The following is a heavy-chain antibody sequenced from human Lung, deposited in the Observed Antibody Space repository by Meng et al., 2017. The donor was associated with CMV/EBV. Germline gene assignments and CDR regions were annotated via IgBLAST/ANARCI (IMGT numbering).Heavy chain of an antibody. CDR1: GFTFSSYA. Sequence: GESXKISCAASGFTFSSYAMHWVRQAPGKGLEWVAVISYDGSNKYYADSVKGRFTISRDNSKNTLYLQMNSLRAEDTAVYYCARDPGYCSSTSCITYYGMDVWXQETXVTVSS. V-gene: IGHV3-30-3*01. D-gene: IGHD2-2*01. J-gene: IGHJ6*02. CDR3: ARDPGYCSSTSCITYYGMDV. CDR2: ISYDGSNK.